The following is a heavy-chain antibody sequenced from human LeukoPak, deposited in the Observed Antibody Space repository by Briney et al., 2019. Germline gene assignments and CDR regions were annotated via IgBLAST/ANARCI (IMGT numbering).Heavy chain of an antibody. Sequence: SQTLSLTCTVSGGSISSGCYYWSWIRQHPGKGLEWIGYIYYSGSTYYNPSLKSRVTISVDTSKNQFSLKLSSVTAADTAVYYCARVSRHYYDSSGYCNWFDPWGQGTLVTVSS. D-gene: IGHD3-22*01. V-gene: IGHV4-31*03. CDR1: GGSISSGCYY. CDR2: IYYSGST. CDR3: ARVSRHYYDSSGYCNWFDP. J-gene: IGHJ5*02.